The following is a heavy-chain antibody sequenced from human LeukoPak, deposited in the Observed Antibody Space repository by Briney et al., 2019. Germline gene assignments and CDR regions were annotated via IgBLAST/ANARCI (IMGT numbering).Heavy chain of an antibody. CDR2: IYHSGST. D-gene: IGHD6-13*01. J-gene: IGHJ3*02. Sequence: SETLSLTCAVYGGSFSGSYWSWIRQPPGKGLEWIGEIYHSGSTNYNPSLKSRVTISLGTSKGQFSLKLSSVTAADTAVYYCARVRPAADTRVVAFDIWGKGTMVAVSS. CDR1: GGSFSGSY. V-gene: IGHV4-34*01. CDR3: ARVRPAADTRVVAFDI.